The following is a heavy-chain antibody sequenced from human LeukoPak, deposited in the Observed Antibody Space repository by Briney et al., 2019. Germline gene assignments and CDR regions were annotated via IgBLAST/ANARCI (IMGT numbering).Heavy chain of an antibody. CDR3: VRGLL. J-gene: IGHJ4*02. CDR1: GFTFSNYW. CDR2: TNSDGSGT. V-gene: IGHV3-74*01. Sequence: GGSLRLPCVASGFTFSNYWMHWIRQAPGKGLVWVSYTNSDGSGTNYADSVKGRFTISRGNAKNTLYLQMNSLRAEDTAVYYCVRGLLRGQGTLVTVSS.